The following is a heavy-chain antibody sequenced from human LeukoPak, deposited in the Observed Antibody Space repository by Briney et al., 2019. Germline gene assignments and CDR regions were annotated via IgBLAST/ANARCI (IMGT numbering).Heavy chain of an antibody. Sequence: GGSLRLSCAASGFIFSNYGMNWVRQAPGKGLEWVAAISASGSATSYADSVRGRFTISRDNAKNSLYLQMNSLRAEDTAVYYCSLAYDSSGYAFDYWGQGTLVTVSS. CDR1: GFIFSNYG. J-gene: IGHJ4*02. CDR2: ISASGSAT. CDR3: SLAYDSSGYAFDY. D-gene: IGHD3-22*01. V-gene: IGHV3-21*01.